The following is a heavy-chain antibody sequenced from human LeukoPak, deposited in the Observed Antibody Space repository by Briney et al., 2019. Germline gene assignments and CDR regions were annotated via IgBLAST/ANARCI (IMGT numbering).Heavy chain of an antibody. CDR3: TKGMATIRRHIDS. V-gene: IGHV3-23*01. Sequence: PGWSLRLSCSASGFSFSDCAMSWVRQAPGGGLEWVSSISGRAGSTYYADSMKGRFNIYRDNPKNKLHLEMNSLRAEDTAIYYCTKGMATIRRHIDSWGQGTLVTVSS. CDR1: GFSFSDCA. J-gene: IGHJ4*02. CDR2: ISGRAGST. D-gene: IGHD5-24*01.